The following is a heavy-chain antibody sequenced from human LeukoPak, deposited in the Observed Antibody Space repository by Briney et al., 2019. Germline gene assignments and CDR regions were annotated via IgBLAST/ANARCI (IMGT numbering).Heavy chain of an antibody. CDR2: INPDSGGT. D-gene: IGHD3-9*01. CDR1: GYTFTGYY. J-gene: IGHJ4*02. CDR3: AKVDYDVLTGTRRFDY. V-gene: IGHV1-2*02. Sequence: ASVKVSCKASGYTFTGYYMHWVRQAPGQGLEWMGWINPDSGGTKCAQKFQGRVTMTRDTSINTAYMELSRLRSDDTAVYYCAKVDYDVLTGTRRFDYWGQGTLVTVSS.